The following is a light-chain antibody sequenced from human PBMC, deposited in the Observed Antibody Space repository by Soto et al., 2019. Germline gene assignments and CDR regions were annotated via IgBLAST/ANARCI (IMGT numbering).Light chain of an antibody. J-gene: IGLJ3*02. CDR3: CSYAGNSLWV. V-gene: IGLV2-11*01. Sequence: QSALTQPRSVSGSPGQSVTISCTGTSSDVGGYNYVSWYQQHPGKAPKLVIYDVSKWPSGVPDRFSGSKSGNTASLTISGLQAEDEADYYCCSYAGNSLWVFGGGIKLTVL. CDR1: SSDVGGYNY. CDR2: DVS.